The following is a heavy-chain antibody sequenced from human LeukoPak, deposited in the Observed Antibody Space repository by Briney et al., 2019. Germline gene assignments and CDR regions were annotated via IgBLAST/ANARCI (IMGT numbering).Heavy chain of an antibody. Sequence: SETLSLTCTVSGGSISNRSHFWGWIRQTPGKGLEWFGNIYYSGSTYYNPSLKSRVTISVDTSKNQFSLKLSSVTAADTAVYYCARDRFTMVRGVTFSYGMDVWGQGTTVTVSS. CDR2: IYYSGST. CDR3: ARDRFTMVRGVTFSYGMDV. J-gene: IGHJ6*02. V-gene: IGHV4-39*07. CDR1: GGSISNRSHF. D-gene: IGHD3-10*01.